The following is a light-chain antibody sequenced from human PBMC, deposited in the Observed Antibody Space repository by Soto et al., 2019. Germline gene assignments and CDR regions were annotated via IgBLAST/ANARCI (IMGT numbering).Light chain of an antibody. V-gene: IGKV3-15*01. CDR1: QRVSSN. CDR2: GAS. CDR3: QQYNNWPPT. Sequence: EIVMTQSPATLSVSPGERATLSCRASQRVSSNLAWYQQKPGQAPRLLIYGASTRATGIPARFSGSGSETEFTLTISSLQSEDFAVYYCQQYNNWPPTFGQGTRLEIK. J-gene: IGKJ5*01.